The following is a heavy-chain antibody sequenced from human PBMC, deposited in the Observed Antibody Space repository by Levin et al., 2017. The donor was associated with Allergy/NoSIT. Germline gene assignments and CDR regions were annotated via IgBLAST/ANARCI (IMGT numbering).Heavy chain of an antibody. J-gene: IGHJ6*02. CDR1: GFTFDDYA. V-gene: IGHV3-9*01. Sequence: GGSLRLSCAGSGFTFDDYAMHWVRQAPGKGLEWVSGISWNSGSIGYADSVKGRFTISRDNAKNSLYLQMNSLRAEDTALYYCTKDQEVRGGKWSGYYPNGMDVWGQGTTVTVSS. D-gene: IGHD3-3*01. CDR3: TKDQEVRGGKWSGYYPNGMDV. CDR2: ISWNSGSI.